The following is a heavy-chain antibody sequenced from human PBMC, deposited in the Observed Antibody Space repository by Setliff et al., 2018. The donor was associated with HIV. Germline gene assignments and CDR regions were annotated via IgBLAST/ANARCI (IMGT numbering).Heavy chain of an antibody. D-gene: IGHD5-12*01. Sequence: PSETLSLTCTVSGGSISSFYWTWIRQPPGKGLEWIGYIYYSGSTNYNPSLKSRLTISVDTSKTQFSLKPSSVTAADTAVYYCARSPLYSGYERYYFDYWGQGTLVTVSS. V-gene: IGHV4-59*12. J-gene: IGHJ4*02. CDR3: ARSPLYSGYERYYFDY. CDR2: IYYSGST. CDR1: GGSISSFY.